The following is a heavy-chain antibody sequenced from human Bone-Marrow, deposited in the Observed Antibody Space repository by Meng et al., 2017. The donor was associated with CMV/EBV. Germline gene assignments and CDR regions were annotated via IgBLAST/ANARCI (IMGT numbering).Heavy chain of an antibody. CDR3: ARGHLEYQLPDMGYYYGMDV. J-gene: IGHJ6*02. Sequence: ASVKVSCKASGYTFTGYYMHWVRQAPGQGLEWMGWINPNSGGTNYAQKFQGRVTMTRDTSIRPAYMELSRLSSDDTAVYYCARGHLEYQLPDMGYYYGMDVCGQGTTVAVSS. V-gene: IGHV1-2*02. CDR1: GYTFTGYY. CDR2: INPNSGGT. D-gene: IGHD2-2*01.